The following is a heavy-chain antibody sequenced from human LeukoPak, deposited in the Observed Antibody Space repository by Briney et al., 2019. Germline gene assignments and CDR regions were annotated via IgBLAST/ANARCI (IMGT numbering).Heavy chain of an antibody. CDR3: ARNTESGPYYYGMDV. V-gene: IGHV5-51*01. D-gene: IGHD1-26*01. CDR1: GFGFTSYW. CDR2: IYPGDSDT. J-gene: IGHJ6*01. Sequence: GESLKISCKASGFGFTSYWIGWVRQMPGQGLEWMGIIYPGDSDTIYSPSFRGQVTISADKSTSTAYLQWSSLKASDTAIYYCARNTESGPYYYGMDVWGQGTTVTVYS.